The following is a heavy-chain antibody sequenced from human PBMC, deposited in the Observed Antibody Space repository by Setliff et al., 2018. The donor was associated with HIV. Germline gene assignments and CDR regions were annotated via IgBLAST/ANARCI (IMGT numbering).Heavy chain of an antibody. CDR3: ARRRETIVVVIGIPNWYFDL. J-gene: IGHJ2*01. CDR1: GYSISSGYY. Sequence: SETLSLTCAVSGYSISSGYYWGWIRQPPGKGLEWIGTIYHSGSTYYNPSLKSRVTISVDTSKNQFSLRLSSVTAADSAIYYCARRRETIVVVIGIPNWYFDLWGRGTLVTVCS. CDR2: IYHSGST. D-gene: IGHD2-21*01. V-gene: IGHV4-38-2*01.